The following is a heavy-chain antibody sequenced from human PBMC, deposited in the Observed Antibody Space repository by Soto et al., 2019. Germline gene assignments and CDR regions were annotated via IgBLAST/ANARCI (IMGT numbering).Heavy chain of an antibody. D-gene: IGHD3-16*02. CDR2: ISTYRRNT. J-gene: IGHJ6*02. Sequence: QIQLVQSGAEVKEPGASVKVSCKASGYTFSSYGITWVRQAPGQGLEWMGWISTYRRNTNYAQKLQGRVTMTIDTSTSTADMELRSLRSDDTAVYYCARVRNNQSKYRNCPDVWGQGTTVTVSS. CDR3: ARVRNNQSKYRNCPDV. V-gene: IGHV1-18*01. CDR1: GYTFSSYG.